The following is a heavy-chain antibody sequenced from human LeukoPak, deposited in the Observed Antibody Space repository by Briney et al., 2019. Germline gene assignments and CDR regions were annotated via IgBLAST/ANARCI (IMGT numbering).Heavy chain of an antibody. CDR1: GFTFSSYS. V-gene: IGHV3-21*01. CDR2: ISSSSSYI. J-gene: IGHJ4*02. CDR3: AAHRSGDLFDY. D-gene: IGHD2-21*02. Sequence: GGSLTLSCAASGFTFSSYSMNWVRQAPGKGLEWVSSISSSSSYIYYADSVKGRFTISRDNAKNSLYLQMNSLRAEDTAVYYCAAHRSGDLFDYWGQGTLVTVSS.